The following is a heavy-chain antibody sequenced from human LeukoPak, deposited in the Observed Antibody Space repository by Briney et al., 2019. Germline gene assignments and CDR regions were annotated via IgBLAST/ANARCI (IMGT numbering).Heavy chain of an antibody. CDR2: ISSSGSTI. CDR3: ASASSGWADTLDY. J-gene: IGHJ4*02. V-gene: IGHV3-48*03. CDR1: GFTFSSYE. Sequence: GGSLRLSCAASGFTFSSYEMNWVRQAPRKGLEWVSYISSSGSTIYYADSVKGRFTISRDNAKNSLYLQMNSLRAEDTAVYYCASASSGWADTLDYWGQGTLVTVSS. D-gene: IGHD6-19*01.